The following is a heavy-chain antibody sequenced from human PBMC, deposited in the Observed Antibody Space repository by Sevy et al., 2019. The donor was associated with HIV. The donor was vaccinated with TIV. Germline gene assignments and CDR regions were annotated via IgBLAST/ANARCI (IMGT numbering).Heavy chain of an antibody. Sequence: SETLSLTCGVSGGSFSAYYWSWIRQPPGKGLEWIGEINRSGSTNYNPSLKCRVTISVDTSKKQFSLNLSSVTAADTAVYYWARVYSSAPHFDIWGPGTMVTVSS. V-gene: IGHV4-34*01. CDR1: GGSFSAYY. CDR2: INRSGST. CDR3: ARVYSSAPHFDI. D-gene: IGHD6-19*01. J-gene: IGHJ3*02.